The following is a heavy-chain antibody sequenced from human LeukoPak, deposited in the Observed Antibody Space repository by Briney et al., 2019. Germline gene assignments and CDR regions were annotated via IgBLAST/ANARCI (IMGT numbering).Heavy chain of an antibody. V-gene: IGHV3-74*01. D-gene: IGHD3-10*01. J-gene: IGHJ3*02. CDR2: INSDGSSI. CDR1: GFTFSSYW. CDR3: ARGYGSESAAFDI. Sequence: GGSLRLSCAASGFTFSSYWMHWVRQAPGKGLVWVSRINSDGSSITYADSVKGRFTISRDNSKNTLYLQMNSLRAEDTALYYCARGYGSESAAFDIWGQGTMVTVSS.